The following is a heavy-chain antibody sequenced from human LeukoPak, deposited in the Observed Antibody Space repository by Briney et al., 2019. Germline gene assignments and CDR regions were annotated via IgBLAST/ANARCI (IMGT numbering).Heavy chain of an antibody. CDR1: GFSFSHYS. V-gene: IGHV3-48*04. Sequence: PGGSLRLSCAASGFSFSHYSMTWARQASGKGLEWISYIGVGGRPTNYADSVKARFTVSRDNAKNTLYLQMNSLRAEDTATYYCTRDLRMDYYYVDYYYYGMDVWGQGTTVTVSS. D-gene: IGHD3-10*02. J-gene: IGHJ6*02. CDR3: TRDLRMDYYYVDYYYYGMDV. CDR2: IGVGGRPT.